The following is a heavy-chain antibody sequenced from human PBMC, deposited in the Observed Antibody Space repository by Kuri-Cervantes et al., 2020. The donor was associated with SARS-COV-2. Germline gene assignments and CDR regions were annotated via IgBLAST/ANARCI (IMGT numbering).Heavy chain of an antibody. V-gene: IGHV4-34*01. CDR3: ARGQYSSSNLDDAFDI. Sequence: SDTLSLICAVYGRSFSGYYWSWIRQPPGKGLKWIGEINHSGSSKYNPSLKSRVTISEDTTKNQFSLKLSSVTAADTAVYYCARGQYSSSNLDDAFDIWGQGTMVTVSS. J-gene: IGHJ3*02. CDR1: GRSFSGYY. CDR2: INHSGSS. D-gene: IGHD6-6*01.